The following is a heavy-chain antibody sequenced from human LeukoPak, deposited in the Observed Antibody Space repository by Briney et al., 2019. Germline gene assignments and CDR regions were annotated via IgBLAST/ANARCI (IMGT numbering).Heavy chain of an antibody. V-gene: IGHV4-61*01. CDR3: ARAAATMAGAFDI. J-gene: IGHJ3*02. Sequence: SETLSLTCTVSGGSVSSGSYYWSWIRQPPGKGLEWIGYIYYSGSTNYNPSLKSRVTISVDTSKNQFSLKLSSVTAADTAVYYCARAAATMAGAFDIWGQGTMVTVSS. CDR1: GGSVSSGSYY. CDR2: IYYSGST. D-gene: IGHD3-10*01.